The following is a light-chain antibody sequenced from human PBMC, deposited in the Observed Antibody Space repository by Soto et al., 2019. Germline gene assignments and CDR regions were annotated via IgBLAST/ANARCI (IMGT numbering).Light chain of an antibody. J-gene: IGKJ5*01. CDR3: QQYNDWPPIN. V-gene: IGKV3-15*01. CDR1: QSVSSN. CDR2: DAS. Sequence: DIVFTHAPSTLYLSQLERANLSFMASQSVSSNLACYQHKPGQAHRLLIYDASTRATVIPARFSGSGSGTEFTLTIRSLQSEDFAVYYCQQYNDWPPINFGKGQRLANK.